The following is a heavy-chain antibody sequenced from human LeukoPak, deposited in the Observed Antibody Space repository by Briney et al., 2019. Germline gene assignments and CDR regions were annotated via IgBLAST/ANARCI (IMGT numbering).Heavy chain of an antibody. CDR2: ISRGGSTI. CDR3: AGGFTYTGYFDP. Sequence: GGSLRLSCAASGFTFSDYYMSWIRQAPGKGLEWVSYISRGGSTIYYADSVKGRFTISRDNAKNSLYLQMNSLRAEDTAVYYCAGGFTYTGYFDPWGQGTLVTVSS. CDR1: GFTFSDYY. J-gene: IGHJ5*02. V-gene: IGHV3-11*01. D-gene: IGHD3-16*01.